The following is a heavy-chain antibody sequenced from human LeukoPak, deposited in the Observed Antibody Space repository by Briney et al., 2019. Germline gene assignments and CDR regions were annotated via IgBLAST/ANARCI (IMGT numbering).Heavy chain of an antibody. J-gene: IGHJ5*02. CDR3: ARELRGRYCSSTSCYTGGWFDP. CDR1: GGSFSGYY. Sequence: SETLSLTCAVYGGSFSGYYWSWIRQPPGKGLEWIGEINHSGSTNYDPSLKSRVTISVDTSKNQFSLKLSSVTAADTAVYYCARELRGRYCSSTSCYTGGWFDPWGQGTLVTVSS. CDR2: INHSGST. V-gene: IGHV4-34*01. D-gene: IGHD2-2*02.